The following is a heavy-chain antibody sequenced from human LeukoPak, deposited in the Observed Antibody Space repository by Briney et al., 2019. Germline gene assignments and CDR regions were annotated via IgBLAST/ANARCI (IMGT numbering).Heavy chain of an antibody. V-gene: IGHV3-66*01. CDR3: ARASLGYCSGGSCYPKRYYYYYYMDV. D-gene: IGHD2-15*01. CDR2: IYSGGST. Sequence: PGGSLRLSCAASGFTFTNNFMSWVRQAPGKGLEWVSVIYSGGSTYYADSVKGRFTISRDNSKNTLYLQMNSLRAEDTAVYYCARASLGYCSGGSCYPKRYYYYYYMDVWGKGTTVTISS. CDR1: GFTFTNNF. J-gene: IGHJ6*03.